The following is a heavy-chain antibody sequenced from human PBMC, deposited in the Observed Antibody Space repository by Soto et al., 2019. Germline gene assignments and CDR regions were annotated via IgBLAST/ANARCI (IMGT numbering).Heavy chain of an antibody. CDR2: ISWNSGSI. CDR3: AIDISTGSGSYPYYYYYMDV. D-gene: IGHD3-10*01. V-gene: IGHV3-9*01. CDR1: GFTCDDYA. J-gene: IGHJ6*03. Sequence: EVQLVESGGGLVQPGRSLRLSCAASGFTCDDYAIHWVRQSPGKGLEWVSGISWNSGSIGYADSVKGRFTISRDNAKNSLYLQMNSLRAEDTAVYYCAIDISTGSGSYPYYYYYMDVWGKGTTVTVSS.